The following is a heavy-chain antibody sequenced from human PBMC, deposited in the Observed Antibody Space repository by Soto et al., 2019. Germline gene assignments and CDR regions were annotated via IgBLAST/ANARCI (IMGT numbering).Heavy chain of an antibody. V-gene: IGHV3-21*01. D-gene: IGHD3-22*01. Sequence: EVQLVESGGGLVKPGGSLRLSCAASGFTCSSHSMNWVRQAPGKGLEWVSSSSSSSTYIYYADSVKGRFTISRYNAKTSLYLQMNSLRAEDTAVYYCASHPRDSSGYWYYFDYWGQGTLVTVSS. J-gene: IGHJ4*02. CDR2: SSSSSTYI. CDR1: GFTCSSHS. CDR3: ASHPRDSSGYWYYFDY.